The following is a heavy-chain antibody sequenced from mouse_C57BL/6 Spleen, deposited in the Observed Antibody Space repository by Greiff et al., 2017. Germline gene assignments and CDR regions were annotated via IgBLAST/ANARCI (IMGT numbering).Heavy chain of an antibody. CDR1: GYAFTSYW. D-gene: IGHD3-2*02. CDR2: IDPSDSYT. Sequence: VQLQQPGAELVMPGASVKLSCKASGYAFTSYWMHWVKQRPGQGLEWIGEIDPSDSYTNYNQKFKGKSTLTVDKSSSTAYMQLSSLTSEDSAVYYCAIDSSGYVGYWGQGTTLTVAS. J-gene: IGHJ2*01. CDR3: AIDSSGYVGY. V-gene: IGHV1-69*01.